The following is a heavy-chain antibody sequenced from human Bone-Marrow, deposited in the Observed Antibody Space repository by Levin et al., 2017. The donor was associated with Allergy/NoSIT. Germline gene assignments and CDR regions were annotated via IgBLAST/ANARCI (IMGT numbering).Heavy chain of an antibody. CDR2: TLYDGNNK. V-gene: IGHV3-30*18. Sequence: GGSLRLSCAASGFTFSTYAMHWVRQAPGKGLEWVAVTLYDGNNKYYADSVKGRFTISRDNSKNTLYLQMNSLRAEDTAVYYCAKDRGGAADFDYWGQGTLVTVSS. D-gene: IGHD6-13*01. CDR1: GFTFSTYA. CDR3: AKDRGGAADFDY. J-gene: IGHJ4*02.